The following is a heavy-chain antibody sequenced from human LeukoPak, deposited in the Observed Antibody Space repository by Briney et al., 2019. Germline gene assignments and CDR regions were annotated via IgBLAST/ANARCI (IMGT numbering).Heavy chain of an antibody. CDR3: GRRTQDGYNSPIDY. CDR1: GFTFSSYS. CDR2: ISSSSSYI. V-gene: IGHV3-21*04. D-gene: IGHD5-24*01. J-gene: IGHJ4*02. Sequence: PGGSLRLSCAASGFTFSSYSMNWVRQAPGKGLEWVSSISSSSSYIYYADSVKGRFTISRDNAKNSLYLQMNSLRAEDTAEYYCGRRTQDGYNSPIDYWGQGTLVTVSS.